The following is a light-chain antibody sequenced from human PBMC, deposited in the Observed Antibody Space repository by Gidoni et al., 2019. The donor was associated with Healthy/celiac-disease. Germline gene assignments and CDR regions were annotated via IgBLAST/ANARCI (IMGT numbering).Light chain of an antibody. CDR2: GAS. CDR3: QQYGSSPLT. Sequence: EIVLTQSPGTPSSSPGERATLSCRASQSVSSSYLAWYQQKPCQAPRLLIYGASSRATGIPDRFSGSGSGTDFTLTISRLEPEDFAVYYCQQYGSSPLTFGPGTKVGIK. J-gene: IGKJ3*01. V-gene: IGKV3-20*01. CDR1: QSVSSSY.